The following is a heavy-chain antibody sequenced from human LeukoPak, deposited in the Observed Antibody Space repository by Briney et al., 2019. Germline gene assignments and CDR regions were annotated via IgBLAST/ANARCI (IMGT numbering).Heavy chain of an antibody. V-gene: IGHV3-7*01. J-gene: IGHJ4*02. CDR1: GFSFTSYN. CDR3: ARHSGYVKIHDY. CDR2: IKQDGSEK. Sequence: GGSLRLSCAASGFSFTSYNFHWVRQAPGKGLEWVANIKQDGSEKDYVDSVKGRFTISRDNAKNSLYLQMNSLRAEDSAVYYCARHSGYVKIHDYWGQGTLVTVSS. D-gene: IGHD5-12*01.